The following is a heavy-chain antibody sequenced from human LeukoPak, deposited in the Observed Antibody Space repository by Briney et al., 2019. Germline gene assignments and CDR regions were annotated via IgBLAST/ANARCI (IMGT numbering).Heavy chain of an antibody. J-gene: IGHJ6*02. V-gene: IGHV4-30-4*01. D-gene: IGHD6-13*01. Sequence: SETLSLTCTVSGGSISSGDYYWSWIRQPPGKGLEWIGYIYYSGSTYYNPSLKSRVTILVDTSKNQFSLKLNSVTAADTAVYYCAVAGDQSYTSSWYYYYGMDVWGQGTTVTVSS. CDR1: GGSISSGDYY. CDR3: AVAGDQSYTSSWYYYYGMDV. CDR2: IYYSGST.